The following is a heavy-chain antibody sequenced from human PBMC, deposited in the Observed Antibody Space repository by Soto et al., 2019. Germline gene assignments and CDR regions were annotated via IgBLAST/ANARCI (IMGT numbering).Heavy chain of an antibody. Sequence: ASVKVSFKASGYTFTSYGISWVRQAPGQGLEWMGWISAYNGNTNYAQKLQGRVTMTTDTSTSTAYMELRSLRSDDTAVYYCASYGANYYDSSGYREYYYYGMDVWGQGTTVTVSS. J-gene: IGHJ6*02. CDR1: GYTFTSYG. CDR3: ASYGANYYDSSGYREYYYYGMDV. V-gene: IGHV1-18*01. CDR2: ISAYNGNT. D-gene: IGHD3-22*01.